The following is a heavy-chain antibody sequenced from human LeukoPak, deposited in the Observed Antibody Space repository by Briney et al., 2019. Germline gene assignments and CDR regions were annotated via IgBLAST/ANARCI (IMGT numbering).Heavy chain of an antibody. V-gene: IGHV4-31*03. J-gene: IGHJ4*02. CDR2: IYHSGTT. CDR3: ARGKFGELYYFEY. D-gene: IGHD3-10*01. Sequence: PSETLSLTCSVAGGAITSGGYYWSWVRQHPGKGLEWIWYIYHSGTTLYNPSLKSRVTMSVDTSKNQFSLRLNSVTAADTAVYYCARGKFGELYYFEYWGQGTLVTVSS. CDR1: GGAITSGGYY.